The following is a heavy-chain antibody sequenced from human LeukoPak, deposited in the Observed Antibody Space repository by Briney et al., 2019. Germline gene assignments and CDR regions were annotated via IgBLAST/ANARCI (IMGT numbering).Heavy chain of an antibody. D-gene: IGHD3-10*01. Sequence: GGSLRLSCATSGFTFIDAWMGWVRQGPEKGLEWVGRIKGKADGETTDYAAPVKNRFTISRDDSKNTLYLQMNSLKIEDTGVYYCVTDLVSPPAYGFDYWGQGTLVTVSS. CDR2: IKGKADGETT. CDR1: GFTFIDAW. V-gene: IGHV3-15*01. CDR3: VTDLVSPPAYGFDY. J-gene: IGHJ4*02.